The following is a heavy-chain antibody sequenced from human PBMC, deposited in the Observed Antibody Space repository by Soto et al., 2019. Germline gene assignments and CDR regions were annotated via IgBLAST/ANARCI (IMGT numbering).Heavy chain of an antibody. Sequence: QVQLQQWGAGLLKPSGTLSLTCAVYGGSFNSFYWSWTRQAPGKGLEWIGEINHSGRTNYNASLKSRVTILVDPSKNQFSLNLTSVTAADTAVYYCAREYSSSYYFDYWGQGTLVTVSS. V-gene: IGHV4-34*02. J-gene: IGHJ4*02. CDR1: GGSFNSFY. D-gene: IGHD6-6*01. CDR3: AREYSSSYYFDY. CDR2: INHSGRT.